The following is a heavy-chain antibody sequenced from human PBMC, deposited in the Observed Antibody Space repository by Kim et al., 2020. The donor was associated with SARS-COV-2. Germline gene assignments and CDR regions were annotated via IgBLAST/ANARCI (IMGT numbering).Heavy chain of an antibody. D-gene: IGHD6-6*01. CDR3: AKGNEGQLVVFY. Sequence: YYADSVKGRFTISRDNSKNTLYLQMNSLRAEDTAVYYCAKGNEGQLVVFYWGQGTLVTVSS. J-gene: IGHJ4*02. V-gene: IGHV3-23*01.